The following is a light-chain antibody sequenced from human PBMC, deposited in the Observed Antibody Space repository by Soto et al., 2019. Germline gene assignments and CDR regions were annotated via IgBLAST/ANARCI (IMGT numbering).Light chain of an antibody. J-gene: IGKJ2*01. CDR1: QSVGRN. Sequence: EIVMTQSPVALSVSPGESAALSCRASQSVGRNFAWYQQRPGQAPRVLTYGTSTRATGVPARFSGSGSGTDFTLTISSLQSEDFAVYYCQQYNKWPYTFGQGTRLEIK. CDR2: GTS. V-gene: IGKV3-15*01. CDR3: QQYNKWPYT.